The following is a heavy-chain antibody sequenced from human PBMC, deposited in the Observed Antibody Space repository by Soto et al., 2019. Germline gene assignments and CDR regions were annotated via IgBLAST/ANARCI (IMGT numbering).Heavy chain of an antibody. J-gene: IGHJ3*02. Sequence: EVQLLESVGGLVQPGGSLRLYCAASGFTFSSYAMSWVRQAPGKGLEWVSAISGSGGSTYYADSVKGRFTISRDNSKNTLYLQMNSLSAEDTAVYYCASRGYSYLNDSFDIWGQGTMVTVSS. V-gene: IGHV3-23*01. CDR2: ISGSGGST. D-gene: IGHD5-18*01. CDR1: GFTFSSYA. CDR3: ASRGYSYLNDSFDI.